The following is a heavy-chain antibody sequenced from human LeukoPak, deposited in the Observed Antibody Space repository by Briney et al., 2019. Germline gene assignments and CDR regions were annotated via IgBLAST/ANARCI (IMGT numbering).Heavy chain of an antibody. CDR1: GGTFSSYA. CDR3: ARVACSGGSCYYMDV. J-gene: IGHJ6*03. CDR2: ISAYNGNT. Sequence: ASVKVSCKASGGTFSSYAISWVRQAPGQGLEWMGWISAYNGNTNYAQKLQGRVTMTTDTSTSTAYMELRSLRSDDTAVYYCARVACSGGSCYYMDVWGKGTTVTISS. D-gene: IGHD2-15*01. V-gene: IGHV1-18*01.